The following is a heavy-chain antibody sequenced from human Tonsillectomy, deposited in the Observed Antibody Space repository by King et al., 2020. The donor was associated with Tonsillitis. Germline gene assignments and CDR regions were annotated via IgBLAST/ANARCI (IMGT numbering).Heavy chain of an antibody. CDR1: GFNFGTYA. CDR3: AKELRYFGGYFQH. CDR2: ISTTENT. V-gene: IGHV3-23*04. J-gene: IGHJ1*01. D-gene: IGHD3-9*01. Sequence: VQLVESGGGLVQPGGSLKLSCTASGFNFGTYAWNWVRQAPGKGLEWVSSISTTENTYYSASVKGRFTISRDNSRNTLYLQMNSLRADDTALYYCAKELRYFGGYFQHWGQGTLATVSS.